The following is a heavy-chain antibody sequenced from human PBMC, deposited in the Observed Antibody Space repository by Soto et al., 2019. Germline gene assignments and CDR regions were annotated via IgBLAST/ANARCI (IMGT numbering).Heavy chain of an antibody. CDR3: ARDLVVPAAIPFDY. Sequence: EVQLVESGGGLVQPGGSLRLSCAASGFTVSSNYMSWVRQAPGKGLEWVSVIYRGGSTYYADSVKGRFTISRDNSKNTLYLQMNSLRAEDTAVYYCARDLVVPAAIPFDYWGQGTLVTVSS. CDR1: GFTVSSNY. J-gene: IGHJ4*02. CDR2: IYRGGST. D-gene: IGHD2-2*01. V-gene: IGHV3-66*01.